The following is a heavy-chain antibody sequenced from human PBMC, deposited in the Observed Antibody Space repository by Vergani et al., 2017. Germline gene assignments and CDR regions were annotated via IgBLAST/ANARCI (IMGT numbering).Heavy chain of an antibody. CDR1: GFTFTSSA. V-gene: IGHV1-58*01. CDR3: AADVKWELRCMDY. J-gene: IGHJ4*02. D-gene: IGHD1-26*01. CDR2: IVDGSGNT. Sequence: QMQLVQSGPEVKKPGTSVKVSCKASGFTFTSSAVQWVRQARGQRLEWIGWIVDGSGNTNYAQQFQERVTITRDMSTSTAYMELSSLRSEDTAVYYCAADVKWELRCMDYWGRGTLVTVSS.